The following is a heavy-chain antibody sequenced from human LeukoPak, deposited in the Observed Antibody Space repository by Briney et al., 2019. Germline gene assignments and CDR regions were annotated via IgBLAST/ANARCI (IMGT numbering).Heavy chain of an antibody. J-gene: IGHJ4*02. CDR3: ARFTLPFLGLGGCSYNYGDY. CDR1: GGTFFNYG. V-gene: IGHV1-69*13. D-gene: IGHD3-16*01. Sequence: ASVKVSCKASGGTFFNYGVTWERQAPGQGLEWMGGVIPVLGKAHYAQSLQGRVTITADESTSTAYVELNSLKSEDTAVYYCARFTLPFLGLGGCSYNYGDYWGRGTLVSVSS. CDR2: VIPVLGKA.